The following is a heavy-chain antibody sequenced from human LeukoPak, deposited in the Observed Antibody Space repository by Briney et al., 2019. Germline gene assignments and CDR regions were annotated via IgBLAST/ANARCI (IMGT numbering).Heavy chain of an antibody. CDR3: ARDLRYYDSSGPYDC. D-gene: IGHD3-22*01. CDR2: IYHSGGT. J-gene: IGHJ4*02. CDR1: GGSISSSGYS. Sequence: SETLSLTCAASGGSISSSGYSWSWIRQPPGKGLEWIGYIYHSGGTYYNPSLKSRVTISVDTSKNQFSLKLSSVTAADTAVYYCARDLRYYDSSGPYDCWGQGTLVTVSS. V-gene: IGHV4-30-2*01.